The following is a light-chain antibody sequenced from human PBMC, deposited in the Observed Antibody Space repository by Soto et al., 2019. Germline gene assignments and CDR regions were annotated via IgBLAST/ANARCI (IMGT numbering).Light chain of an antibody. J-gene: IGKJ2*01. CDR2: GAS. Sequence: EIVMTQSPATLSVSPGEGATLSCRASQSVSSNLGWYQQKPGQAPRLLIYGASTRATGIPARFSGSGSGTECTLPISSLQPEDFATYYCQQSYKTPHTFGQGTKLETK. CDR3: QQSYKTPHT. V-gene: IGKV3-15*01. CDR1: QSVSSN.